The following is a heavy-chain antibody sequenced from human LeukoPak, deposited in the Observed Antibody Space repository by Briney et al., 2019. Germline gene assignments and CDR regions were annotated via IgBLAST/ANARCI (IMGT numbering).Heavy chain of an antibody. Sequence: ASVKVSCKASGYTFTGYYMHWVRQAPGQGLEWMGIINPSGGSTSYAQKFQGSVTMTRDTSTSTVYMELSSLRSEDTAVYYCAKTYCSGGSCHFDYWGQGTLVTVSS. D-gene: IGHD2-15*01. CDR2: INPSGGST. CDR3: AKTYCSGGSCHFDY. J-gene: IGHJ4*02. CDR1: GYTFTGYY. V-gene: IGHV1-46*03.